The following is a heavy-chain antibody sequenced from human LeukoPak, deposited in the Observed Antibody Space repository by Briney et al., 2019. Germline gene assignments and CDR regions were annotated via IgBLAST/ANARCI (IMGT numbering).Heavy chain of an antibody. J-gene: IGHJ3*02. D-gene: IGHD1-26*01. CDR2: INHSGST. CDR1: GGSFSGYY. V-gene: IGHV4-34*01. Sequence: SETLSLTCAVYGGSFSGYYWSWIRQPPGKGLEWIGEINHSGSTNYNPSLKSRVTISVDTSKNQFSLKLSSVTAADTAVYYCARTLIVGAIGDAFDIWGQGTMVTVSS. CDR3: ARTLIVGAIGDAFDI.